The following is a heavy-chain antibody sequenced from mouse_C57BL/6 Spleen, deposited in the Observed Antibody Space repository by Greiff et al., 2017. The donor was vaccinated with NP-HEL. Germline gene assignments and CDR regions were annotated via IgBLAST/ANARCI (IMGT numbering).Heavy chain of an antibody. J-gene: IGHJ2*01. CDR2: IHPNSGST. CDR1: GYTFTSYW. CDR3: ARPAGRQYYFDY. Sequence: QVQLKQPGAELVKPGASVKLSCKASGYTFTSYWMHWVKQRPGQGLEWIGMIHPNSGSTNYNEKFKSKATLTVDKSSSTAYMQLSSLTSEDSAVYYCARPAGRQYYFDYWGQGTTLTVSS. D-gene: IGHD4-1*01. V-gene: IGHV1-64*01.